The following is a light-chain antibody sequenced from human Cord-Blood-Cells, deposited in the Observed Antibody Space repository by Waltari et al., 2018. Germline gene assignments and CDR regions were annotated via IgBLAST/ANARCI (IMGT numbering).Light chain of an antibody. J-gene: IGLJ2*01. V-gene: IGLV2-14*01. Sequence: QSALTQPASVSGSPGQSITISCTGTSSDVGGYNYVSWYPQHPGKAPKPMVYEVSNRPSGGSMRFSGSKSGNAASLTISGLQAEDEADYYCSAYTGSSTDGVFGGGTKLTVL. CDR2: EVS. CDR1: SSDVGGYNY. CDR3: SAYTGSSTDGV.